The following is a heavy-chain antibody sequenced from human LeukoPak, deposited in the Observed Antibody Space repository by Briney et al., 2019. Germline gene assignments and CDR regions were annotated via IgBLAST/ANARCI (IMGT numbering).Heavy chain of an antibody. J-gene: IGHJ4*02. D-gene: IGHD2-15*01. Sequence: GGSLRLSCAASGFTFISYAMIWVRQAPGKGLEWVSGISGSGSNTYYPDSVKGRFTISRDNSKNTLYLQMNSLRAEDTAVYYCAKGMMVTATRPTWDYWRQGTLVTVSS. CDR3: AKGMMVTATRPTWDY. CDR2: ISGSGSNT. CDR1: GFTFISYA. V-gene: IGHV3-23*01.